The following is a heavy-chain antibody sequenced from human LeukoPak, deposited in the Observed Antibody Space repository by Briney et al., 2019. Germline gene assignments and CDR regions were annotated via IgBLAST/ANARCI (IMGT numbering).Heavy chain of an antibody. CDR3: ATAQYDDFSALSIDY. CDR2: IYYSGST. Sequence: SETLSLTCTVSGGSISSSSYYWGWIRQPPGKGLEWIGSIYYSGSTYYNPSLKSRVTISVDTSKNQFSLKLSSVTAADTAVYYCATAQYDDFSALSIDYWGQGTLVTVSS. CDR1: GGSISSSSYY. J-gene: IGHJ4*02. V-gene: IGHV4-39*07. D-gene: IGHD3-3*01.